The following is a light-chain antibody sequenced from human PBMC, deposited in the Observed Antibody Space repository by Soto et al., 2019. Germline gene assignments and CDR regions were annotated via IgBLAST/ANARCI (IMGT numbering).Light chain of an antibody. V-gene: IGLV2-8*01. Sequence: QSALTQPPSASGSPGQSVTISCTGTSSDVGGYNYVSGYQQHPGKAPKLMIYEVSKRPSGVPDRVSGSKSGNTAFLTVSGLQAEDEADYYCSSYAGSNTEVFGGGTKLTVL. CDR3: SSYAGSNTEV. CDR1: SSDVGGYNY. J-gene: IGLJ2*01. CDR2: EVS.